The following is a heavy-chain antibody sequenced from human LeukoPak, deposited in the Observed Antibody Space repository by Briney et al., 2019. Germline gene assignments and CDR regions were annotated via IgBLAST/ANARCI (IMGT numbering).Heavy chain of an antibody. V-gene: IGHV3-30*03. CDR3: ARFGEPHSGFDY. Sequence: SGGSLRLSCAASGFTFSSYGMHWVRQAPGKGLEWVAVISYDGSNKYYADSVKGRFTISRDNSKNTLYLQMNSLRAEDTAVYYCARFGEPHSGFDYWGQGTLVTVSS. CDR1: GFTFSSYG. J-gene: IGHJ4*02. CDR2: ISYDGSNK. D-gene: IGHD3-10*01.